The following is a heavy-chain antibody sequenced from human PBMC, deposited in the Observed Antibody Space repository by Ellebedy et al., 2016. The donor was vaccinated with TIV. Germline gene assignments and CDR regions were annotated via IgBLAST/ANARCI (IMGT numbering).Heavy chain of an antibody. Sequence: GESLKISCKGSGDTFTNYWIGWVRQMPGKGLEWMGIIYPGDSDTRYSPSFQGQVTISAEKSTSTAYLQWSSLKASDTAMYYCARRLALHSNTWYAQYYFDYWGQGTLVTVSS. J-gene: IGHJ4*02. CDR2: IYPGDSDT. D-gene: IGHD6-13*01. CDR3: ARRLALHSNTWYAQYYFDY. V-gene: IGHV5-51*01. CDR1: GDTFTNYW.